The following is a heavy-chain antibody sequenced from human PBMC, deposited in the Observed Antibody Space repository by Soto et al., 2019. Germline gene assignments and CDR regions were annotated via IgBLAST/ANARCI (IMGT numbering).Heavy chain of an antibody. CDR3: ASYGIDRRVFQFDY. CDR1: GFTFSNYW. D-gene: IGHD2-21*01. J-gene: IGHJ4*02. CDR2: IKQDGSEK. V-gene: IGHV3-7*01. Sequence: EVQLVESGGGLVQPGGSLRLSCAASGFTFSNYWMSWVRQAPGKGLEWGANIKQDGSEKYYVDSAKGRFTISRDNAKNSLYLQMNSLRVEDTAVYYCASYGIDRRVFQFDYWGQGTLVTVSS.